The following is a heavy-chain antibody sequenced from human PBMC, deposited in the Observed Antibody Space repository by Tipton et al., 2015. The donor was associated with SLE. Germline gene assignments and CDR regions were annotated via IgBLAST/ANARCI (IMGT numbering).Heavy chain of an antibody. V-gene: IGHV4-59*08. J-gene: IGHJ4*02. CDR3: ARTRIAAAFLDY. D-gene: IGHD6-13*01. Sequence: TLSLTCTVSGGSISSYYWSWIRQPPGKGLEWIGYIYYSGSTNYNPSLKSRVTISVDTSKNQFSLKLSSVTAADTAVYYCARTRIAAAFLDYWGQGTLVTVSS. CDR2: IYYSGST. CDR1: GGSISSYY.